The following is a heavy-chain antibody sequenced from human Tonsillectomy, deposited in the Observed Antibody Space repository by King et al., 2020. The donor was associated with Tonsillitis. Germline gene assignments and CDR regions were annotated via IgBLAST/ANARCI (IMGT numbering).Heavy chain of an antibody. CDR3: ARADHCSGGSCYSPRPNWYFDL. Sequence: VQLVESGGGLVKPGGSLRLSCAASGFTFSSYSMNWVRQAPGKGLEWVSSISSSSSYIYYADSVKGRFTISRDNAKNSLYLQMNSLRAEDTAVYYWARADHCSGGSCYSPRPNWYFDLWGRGTLVTVSS. D-gene: IGHD2-15*01. CDR2: ISSSSSYI. CDR1: GFTFSSYS. J-gene: IGHJ2*01. V-gene: IGHV3-21*01.